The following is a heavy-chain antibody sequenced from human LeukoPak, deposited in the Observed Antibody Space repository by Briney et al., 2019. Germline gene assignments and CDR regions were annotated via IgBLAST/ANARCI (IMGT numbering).Heavy chain of an antibody. J-gene: IGHJ4*02. CDR1: GFAFSTYA. CDR3: ARDRMGGSFDY. D-gene: IGHD2-15*01. Sequence: GGSLRLSCADSGFAFSTYAMNWVRQAPGKGLEWVSFITSDSNTIYYADSMKGRFTISRDNAENSLYLQMNSLSAEDTAVYYCARDRMGGSFDYWGQGTLATVSS. V-gene: IGHV3-48*01. CDR2: ITSDSNTI.